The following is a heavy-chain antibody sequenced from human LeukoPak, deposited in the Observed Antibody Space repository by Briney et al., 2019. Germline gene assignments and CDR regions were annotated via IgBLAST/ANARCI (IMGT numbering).Heavy chain of an antibody. D-gene: IGHD3-22*01. CDR1: GGSISSYY. J-gene: IGHJ4*02. CDR3: AAGRMITEVNALDY. CDR2: IYYSGIT. V-gene: IGHV4-59*08. Sequence: SETLSLTCTVSGGSISSYYWSWIRHPPGQGLEWIGFIYYSGITTYNPSLKSRVTISVDTSRNQFSLKMNSMTAADTALYYFAAGRMITEVNALDYWGQGTLVTVSS.